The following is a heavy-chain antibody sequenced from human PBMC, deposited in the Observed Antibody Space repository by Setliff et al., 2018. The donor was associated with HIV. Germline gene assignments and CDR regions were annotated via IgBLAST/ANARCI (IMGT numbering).Heavy chain of an antibody. CDR3: ARAPHVSGNFGWFDP. V-gene: IGHV4-31*01. D-gene: IGHD3-10*01. Sequence: PSETLSLTCTVSGDSISSGTYCWNWIRQYPGEGLEWIGYICNSGVTNYNPSLKGVVTVSADTSKNQFSLTLRSVTAADTAVYYCARAPHVSGNFGWFDPWGQGTLVTVSS. J-gene: IGHJ5*02. CDR1: GDSISSGTYC. CDR2: ICNSGVT.